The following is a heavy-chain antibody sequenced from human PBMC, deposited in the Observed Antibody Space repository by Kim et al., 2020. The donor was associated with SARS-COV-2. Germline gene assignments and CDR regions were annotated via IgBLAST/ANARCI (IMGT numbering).Heavy chain of an antibody. CDR2: INPSGGSTIINLSGGST. CDR3: AKRGSSLLAYYSMDA. CDR1: GYTFTNYY. D-gene: IGHD2-2*01. J-gene: IGHJ6*02. Sequence: ASVKVSCRASGYTFTNYYMLWVRQAPGQGLQWMGIINPSGGSTIINLSGGSTRYAQEFQGRVSMTSDTSTSTVYMELSSLRSEDTAVYYCAKRGSSLLAYYSMDAWGQGTTVTVSS. V-gene: IGHV1-46*01.